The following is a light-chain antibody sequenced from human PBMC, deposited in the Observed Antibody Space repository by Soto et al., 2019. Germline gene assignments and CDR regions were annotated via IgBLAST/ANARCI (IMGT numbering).Light chain of an antibody. J-gene: IGKJ1*01. CDR1: QGISSY. CDR2: AAS. Sequence: AIRMTQSPSSFSASTGDRVTITCRASQGISSYLAWYQQKPGKAPKLLIYAASTLQSGVPSRFSGSGSGADFTLTISCLQSEDFATYYCQQYYSTGWTFGQGTKVDIK. V-gene: IGKV1-8*01. CDR3: QQYYSTGWT.